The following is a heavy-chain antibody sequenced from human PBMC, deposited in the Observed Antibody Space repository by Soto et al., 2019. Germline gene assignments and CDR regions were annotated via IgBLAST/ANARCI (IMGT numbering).Heavy chain of an antibody. CDR3: ASVRRCGYYSLRYYYGMDV. D-gene: IGHD1-26*01. CDR2: IYYSGST. Sequence: QLQLQESGPGLVKPSETLSLTCTVSGGSISSSSYYWGWIRQPPGKGLEWIGSIYYSGSTYYNPSLKSRVTVSVDTSKNQLSLKLSSVTAADTAVYYCASVRRCGYYSLRYYYGMDVWGQGTTVTVS. V-gene: IGHV4-39*01. J-gene: IGHJ6*02. CDR1: GGSISSSSYY.